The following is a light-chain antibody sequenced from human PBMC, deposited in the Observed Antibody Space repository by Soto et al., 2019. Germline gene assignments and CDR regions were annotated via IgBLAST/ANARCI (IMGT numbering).Light chain of an antibody. CDR3: QQYNNWPPWT. V-gene: IGKV3-15*01. CDR1: QSVSSN. Sequence: EIVMTQSPATLSMSPGERATLSCRASQSVSSNLAWYQQKPGQAPRLLIYGASTRSTGIPARFSGSGSGTEFTLTFSSLQSEDFAVYYCQQYNNWPPWTFGQGTKVEIK. CDR2: GAS. J-gene: IGKJ1*01.